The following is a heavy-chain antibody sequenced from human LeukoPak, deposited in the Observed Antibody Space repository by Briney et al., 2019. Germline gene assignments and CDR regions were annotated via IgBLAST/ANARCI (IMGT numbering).Heavy chain of an antibody. CDR2: MNPNSGNT. CDR3: ARGRTGKGYYYYYGMDV. V-gene: IGHV1-8*02. CDR1: GYSFTSYG. Sequence: GASVKVSCKASGYSFTSYGFNWVRQATGQGLERMGWMNPNSGNTGYAQKFQGRVTMTRNTSISTAYMELSSLRSEDTAVYYCARGRTGKGYYYYYGMDVWGQGTTVTVSS. D-gene: IGHD1-14*01. J-gene: IGHJ6*02.